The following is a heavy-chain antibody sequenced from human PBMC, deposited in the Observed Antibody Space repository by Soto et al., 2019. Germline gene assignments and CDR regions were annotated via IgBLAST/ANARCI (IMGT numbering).Heavy chain of an antibody. Sequence: VSVKVSCKVSGYALTVLSMHWVRQAPGKGLEWMGGFDPEDGETIYAQKYQGRVTMTEDTSTDTAYMELSSLRSEDTAVYYCATAGLRWTTKDDAFDIWGQGTMVTVSS. CDR2: FDPEDGET. V-gene: IGHV1-24*01. CDR3: ATAGLRWTTKDDAFDI. J-gene: IGHJ3*02. D-gene: IGHD4-17*01. CDR1: GYALTVLS.